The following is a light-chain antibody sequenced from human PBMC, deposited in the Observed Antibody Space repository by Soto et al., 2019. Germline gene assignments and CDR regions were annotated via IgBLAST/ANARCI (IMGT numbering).Light chain of an antibody. J-gene: IGKJ5*01. CDR2: GAS. CDR3: QQYNNWPPIT. CDR1: QSVSSN. Sequence: EIVMTQSPATLSVSPGERATLSFISSQSVSSNLAWYQQKPGQAPRLLIYGASTRATGIPARFSGSGSGTEFTLTISSLQSEDFAVYYCQQYNNWPPITFGQGTRLVIK. V-gene: IGKV3-15*01.